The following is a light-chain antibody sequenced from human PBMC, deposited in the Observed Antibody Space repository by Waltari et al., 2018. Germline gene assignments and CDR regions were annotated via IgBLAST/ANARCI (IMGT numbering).Light chain of an antibody. J-gene: IGLJ2*01. CDR3: CSFAAGNTVI. V-gene: IGLV2-11*01. CDR2: DVS. Sequence: QSALTQPRSVSGSPGQSVTISCTGTSSDVGGYNSVSWYQQDPGKAPTLLIFDVSERPSGVSDRFSGSKSGNTASLTISGLQAEDEADYHCCSFAAGNTVIFGGGTKLTVV. CDR1: SSDVGGYNS.